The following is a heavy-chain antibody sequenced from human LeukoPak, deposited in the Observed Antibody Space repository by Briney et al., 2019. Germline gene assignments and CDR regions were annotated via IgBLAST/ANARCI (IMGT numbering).Heavy chain of an antibody. CDR1: GFTSSRYA. CDR3: AVNGGSGSYYDLGRLDYYYYGMDV. J-gene: IGHJ6*02. V-gene: IGHV3-30-3*01. D-gene: IGHD3-10*01. Sequence: GGSPRLSCAASGFTSSRYAMHWVRQAPGKGLEWVAVISYDGSNKYYADSVKGRFTISRDNSKNTLYLQMNSLRAEDTAVYYCAVNGGSGSYYDLGRLDYYYYGMDVWGQGTTVTVSS. CDR2: ISYDGSNK.